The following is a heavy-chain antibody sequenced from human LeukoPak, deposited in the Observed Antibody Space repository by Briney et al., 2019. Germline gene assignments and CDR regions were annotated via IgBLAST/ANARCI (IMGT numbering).Heavy chain of an antibody. CDR1: GFTFSSYW. J-gene: IGHJ3*02. Sequence: PGGSLRLSCAASGFTFSSYWMHWVRQAPGKGLVWVSRINSDGSSTSYADSVKGRFTISRDNAKNTLYLQMNSLRAEDTAVYYCARVRRLWFGESRDAFDIWGQGTMVTVSS. CDR2: INSDGSST. D-gene: IGHD3-10*01. CDR3: ARVRRLWFGESRDAFDI. V-gene: IGHV3-74*01.